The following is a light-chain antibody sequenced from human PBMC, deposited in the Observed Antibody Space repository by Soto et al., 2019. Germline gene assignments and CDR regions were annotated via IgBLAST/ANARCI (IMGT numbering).Light chain of an antibody. CDR3: QQYGSSPPIT. CDR1: QRVSSSY. V-gene: IGKV3-20*01. Sequence: EIVLTQSPGTLSLSPGERATLSCRASQRVSSSYLAWYQQKPGQAPRLLIFGASTRATGIPDRFSGSGSETDFTLTISSLEPEDFAVYYCQQYGSSPPITFGQGTRLEIK. CDR2: GAS. J-gene: IGKJ5*01.